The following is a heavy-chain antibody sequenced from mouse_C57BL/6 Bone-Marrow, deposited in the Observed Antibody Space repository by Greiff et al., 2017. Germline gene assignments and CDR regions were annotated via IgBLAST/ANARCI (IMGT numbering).Heavy chain of an antibody. D-gene: IGHD2-1*01. CDR2: INPGSGGT. CDR3: ARSGFYGNFSSYWYCDV. Sequence: QVQLQQSGAELVRPGTSVKVSCKASGYAFTNYLIEWVKQRPGQGLEWIGVINPGSGGTNYNEKFKGKATLTAYKSSSTAYMQLSSLTSEDSAVYFCARSGFYGNFSSYWYCDVWGTGTTVTVSS. CDR1: GYAFTNYL. V-gene: IGHV1-54*01. J-gene: IGHJ1*03.